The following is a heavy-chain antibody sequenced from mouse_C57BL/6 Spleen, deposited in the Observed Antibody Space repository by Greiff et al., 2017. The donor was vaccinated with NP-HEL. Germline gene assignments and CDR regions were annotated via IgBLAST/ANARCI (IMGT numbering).Heavy chain of an antibody. J-gene: IGHJ4*01. CDR2: IHPNSGST. D-gene: IGHD3-1*01. CDR1: GYTFTSYW. V-gene: IGHV1-64*01. Sequence: QVQLQQPGAELVKPGASVKLSCKASGYTFTSYWMHWVKQRPGQGLEWIGMIHPNSGSTNYNEKFKSKATLTVDKSSSTAYMQLSSLTSEDSAVYYCARSPGRGGYYAMDYWGQGTSVTVSS. CDR3: ARSPGRGGYYAMDY.